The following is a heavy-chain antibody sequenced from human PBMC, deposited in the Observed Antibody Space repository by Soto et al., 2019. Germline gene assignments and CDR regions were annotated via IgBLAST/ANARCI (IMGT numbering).Heavy chain of an antibody. CDR2: INPNSGGT. Sequence: ASVKVSCKASGYTFTGYYMHWVRQAPGQGLEWMGWINPNSGGTNYAQKFQGWVTMTRDTSISTAYMELSRLRSDDTAVYYCARAYYDSSGYSLPNYWGQGTLVTSPQ. D-gene: IGHD3-22*01. J-gene: IGHJ4*02. CDR3: ARAYYDSSGYSLPNY. CDR1: GYTFTGYY. V-gene: IGHV1-2*04.